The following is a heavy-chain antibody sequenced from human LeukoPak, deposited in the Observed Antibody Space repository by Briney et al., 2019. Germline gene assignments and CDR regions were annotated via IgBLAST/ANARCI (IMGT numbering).Heavy chain of an antibody. CDR3: ASGRDMVRGVTNWFDP. J-gene: IGHJ5*02. D-gene: IGHD3-10*01. CDR1: GYTFTSYY. V-gene: IGHV1-46*01. CDR2: INPSGGST. Sequence: GASVKVSCKASGYTFTSYYMHWVRQAPGQGLEWMGIINPSGGSTSYAQKFQGRVTMTRDMSTSTVYMELSSLRSEDTAVYYCASGRDMVRGVTNWFDPWGQGTLVTVSS.